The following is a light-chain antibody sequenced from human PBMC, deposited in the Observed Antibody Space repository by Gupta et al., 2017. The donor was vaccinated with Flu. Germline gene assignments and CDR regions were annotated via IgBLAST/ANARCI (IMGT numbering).Light chain of an antibody. CDR1: QSISTY. V-gene: IGKV1-39*01. Sequence: DIQLTQSPSSLSASVGDRVSITCRASQSISTYLTWYQQKPGKAPKLLIYAASSLQSGVPSRFSGSGSGTDFTLTISRLQPEDFATYYCQQSYSTCSFGQGTKLEIK. CDR3: QQSYSTCS. CDR2: AAS. J-gene: IGKJ2*04.